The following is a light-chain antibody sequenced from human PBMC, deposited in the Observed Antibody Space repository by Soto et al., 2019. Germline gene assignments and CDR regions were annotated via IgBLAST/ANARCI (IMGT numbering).Light chain of an antibody. CDR2: LVS. Sequence: EIVLTQSPLSLPVTPGEPASISCRSIQSLLHSNGYNYVDWYLQKPGQPPQLLIYLVSNRASGVPDRFSGSGSGTDFTLKISRVEAEDVGLYDCMQALQTPLTVGHGTRREIK. V-gene: IGKV2-28*01. CDR1: QSLLHSNGYNY. J-gene: IGKJ5*01. CDR3: MQALQTPLT.